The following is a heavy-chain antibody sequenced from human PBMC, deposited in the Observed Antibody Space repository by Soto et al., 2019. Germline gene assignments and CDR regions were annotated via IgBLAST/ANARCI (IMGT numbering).Heavy chain of an antibody. J-gene: IGHJ4*02. CDR1: GFTFSSYS. Sequence: GSLRLSCAASGFTFSSYSMNWVRQAPGKGLEWVSSISSSSSYIYYADSVKGRFTISRDNAKNSLYLQMNSLRAEDTAVYYCARESAHYDFWSGPFDYWGQGTLVTVSS. CDR3: ARESAHYDFWSGPFDY. D-gene: IGHD3-3*01. V-gene: IGHV3-21*01. CDR2: ISSSSSYI.